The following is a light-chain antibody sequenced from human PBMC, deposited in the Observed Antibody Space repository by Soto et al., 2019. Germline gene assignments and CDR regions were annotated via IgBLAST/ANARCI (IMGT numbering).Light chain of an antibody. V-gene: IGLV2-14*01. CDR1: GSDVGAYNY. CDR3: SSKRDSSTLFV. Sequence: QSVLTQPASVSGSPGQSITISCTGTGSDVGAYNYVSWYQHHPGKVPKLLIYEVTNRPSGVSDRFSGSKSGNTASLTISGLQAGDEADYYCSSKRDSSTLFVFGTGTKVTVL. J-gene: IGLJ1*01. CDR2: EVT.